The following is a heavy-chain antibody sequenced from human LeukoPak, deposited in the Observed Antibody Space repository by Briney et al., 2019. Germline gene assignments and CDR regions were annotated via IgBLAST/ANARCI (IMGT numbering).Heavy chain of an antibody. D-gene: IGHD2-21*01. J-gene: IGHJ4*02. CDR3: ANFRGPLGGNWGNFDY. V-gene: IGHV3-23*01. CDR1: GGSFSGYY. Sequence: ETQSLTCAVYGGSFSGYYWSWVRQAPGKGLEWVSAISGSGDNTYYADSVKGRFTISRDNSKNTLYLQMNSLRAEDTAVYYCANFRGPLGGNWGNFDYWGQGTLVTVSS. CDR2: ISGSGDNT.